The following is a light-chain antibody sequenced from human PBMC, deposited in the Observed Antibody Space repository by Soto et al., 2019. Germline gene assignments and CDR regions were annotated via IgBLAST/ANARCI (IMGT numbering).Light chain of an antibody. V-gene: IGLV1-40*01. CDR2: GNS. CDR1: SSNIWANYD. CDR3: KSYDSTLSARYV. Sequence: QPVLTQPPSVSGAQGQRVTISCTGSSSNIWANYDVHWYQQRPGTAPKLLIFGNSNRHSGVPDRFSGSKSGTSASLAITGLQAEDEGDYYGKSYDSTLSARYVFGTGTKVTVL. J-gene: IGLJ1*01.